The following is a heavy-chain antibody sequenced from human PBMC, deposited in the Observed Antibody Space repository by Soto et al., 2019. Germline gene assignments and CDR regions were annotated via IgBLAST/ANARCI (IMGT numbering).Heavy chain of an antibody. CDR2: INHSGST. J-gene: IGHJ4*02. CDR3: ARGISMLVVVQTDAPDKYYFDS. CDR1: GGSFSGYY. Sequence: SETLSLTCAVYGGSFSGYYWTWIRQPPGKGLEWIGQINHSGSTNYNPSLRSRVTISVDTSKNQFSLKLSSVTAADTAVYYCARGISMLVVVQTDAPDKYYFDSWGLGTMVTVYS. V-gene: IGHV4-34*01. D-gene: IGHD2-8*02.